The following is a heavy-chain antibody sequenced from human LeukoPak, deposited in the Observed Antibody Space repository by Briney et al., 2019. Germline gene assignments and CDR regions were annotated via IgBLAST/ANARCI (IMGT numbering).Heavy chain of an antibody. CDR2: IYYSGST. D-gene: IGHD2-2*01. CDR1: GGSISSYY. J-gene: IGHJ6*04. CDR3: AGGLSGYCPTTTCSF. V-gene: IGHV4-59*04. Sequence: SETLSLTCTVSGGSISSYYWSWIRQPPGKGLEWIAYIYYSGSTYYNPSLKSRVTISVDTSKNQFSLKLSSVTAADTAVYYCAGGLSGYCPTTTCSFWGEGTSVTVSS.